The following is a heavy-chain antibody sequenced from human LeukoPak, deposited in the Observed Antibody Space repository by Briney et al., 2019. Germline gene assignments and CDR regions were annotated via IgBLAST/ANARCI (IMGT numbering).Heavy chain of an antibody. D-gene: IGHD1-26*01. V-gene: IGHV4-59*01. CDR3: ARREVLGTFDY. CDR2: IYYSGST. CDR1: GGSISSYY. J-gene: IGHJ4*02. Sequence: SETLSLTCTVSGGSISSYYWSWIRQPPGKGLEWIGYIYYSGSTNYNPSLKSRVTISVDTSKNQFSLKLSSVTAADTAVYYCARREVLGTFDYCGQGTLVTVSS.